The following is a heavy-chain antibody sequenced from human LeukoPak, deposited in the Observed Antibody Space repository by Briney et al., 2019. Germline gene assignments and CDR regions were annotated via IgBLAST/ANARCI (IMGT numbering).Heavy chain of an antibody. CDR3: ARVLRGRSWYAD. V-gene: IGHV4-34*01. CDR2: INHSGST. Sequence: PSETLSLTCTVSGGSISSYHWSWVRQPPGKGLEWIGEINHSGSTSYNASLKSRVTISVDTSKKQFSLRLTSVTAADTAVYYCARVLRGRSWYADWGQGTLVTVSS. J-gene: IGHJ4*02. D-gene: IGHD6-13*01. CDR1: GGSISSYH.